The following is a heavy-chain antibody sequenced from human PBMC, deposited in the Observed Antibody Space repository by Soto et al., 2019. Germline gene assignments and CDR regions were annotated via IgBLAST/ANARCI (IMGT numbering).Heavy chain of an antibody. J-gene: IGHJ3*02. CDR2: IIPIFGTA. CDR1: GGTFSSYA. D-gene: IGHD3-22*01. V-gene: IGHV1-69*06. CDR3: ARNYYDRSGYYYDDAFDI. Sequence: SVKVSCKASGGTFSSYAISWVRQAPGQGLEWMGGIIPIFGTANCAQKFQGRVTITADKSTSTAYMELSSLRSEDTAVYYCARNYYDRSGYYYDDAFDIWGQGTMVTVSS.